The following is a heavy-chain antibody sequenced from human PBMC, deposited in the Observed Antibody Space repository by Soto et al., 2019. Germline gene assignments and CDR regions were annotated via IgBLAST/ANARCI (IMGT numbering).Heavy chain of an antibody. D-gene: IGHD6-19*01. J-gene: IGHJ6*02. V-gene: IGHV3-13*01. Sequence: EVQLVESGGGLVQPGGSLRLSCAASGFSFSSYDMHWVRHATGKGLEWVSAIGTAGDTYYPGSVKGRFTISRENAKNSLYLQMNSLRAGDTAVYYCARRVAGPTFGMDVWGQGTTVTVSS. CDR2: IGTAGDT. CDR1: GFSFSSYD. CDR3: ARRVAGPTFGMDV.